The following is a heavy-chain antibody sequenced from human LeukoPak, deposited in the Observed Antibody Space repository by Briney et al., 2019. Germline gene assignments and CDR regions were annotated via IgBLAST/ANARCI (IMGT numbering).Heavy chain of an antibody. V-gene: IGHV3-11*04. J-gene: IGHJ4*02. CDR3: ARGTARITTIIDY. CDR2: IGSSGSSI. Sequence: GGSLRLSCAASGFTFSDYYMSWIRQAPGKGLEWVSYIGSSGSSIYYADSVKGRFTISRDNAKNSLYLQMYSLRAEDAAVYYCARGTARITTIIDYWGQGTLVTVSS. CDR1: GFTFSDYY. D-gene: IGHD1-14*01.